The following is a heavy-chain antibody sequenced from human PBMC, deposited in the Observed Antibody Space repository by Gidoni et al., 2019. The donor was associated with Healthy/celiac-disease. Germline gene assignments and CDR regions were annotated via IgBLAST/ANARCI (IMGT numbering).Heavy chain of an antibody. J-gene: IGHJ6*03. Sequence: QVQLVQSGAEVKKPGSSVKVSCKASGGTFSSYAISWVRQAPGQGLEWMGGIIPIFGTANYAQKFQGRVTITADESTSTAYMELSSLRSEDTAVYYCARGGDIVVVPAARWDDYYYYYMDVWGKGTTVTVSS. V-gene: IGHV1-69*01. CDR3: ARGGDIVVVPAARWDDYYYYYMDV. D-gene: IGHD2-2*01. CDR2: IIPIFGTA. CDR1: GGTFSSYA.